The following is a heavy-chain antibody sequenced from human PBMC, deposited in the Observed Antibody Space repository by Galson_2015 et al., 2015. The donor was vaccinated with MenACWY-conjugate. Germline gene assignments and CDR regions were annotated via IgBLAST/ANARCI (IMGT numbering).Heavy chain of an antibody. CDR1: GYNFPSYW. CDR2: IDPSNSNT. V-gene: IGHV5-10-1*01. J-gene: IGHJ3*01. Sequence: QSGAEVKKPGESLRISCTGSGYNFPSYWINWVRQMPGKGLEWMARIDPSNSNTDYSPSFQGHVTISADKSITTAFLQWSNVKASDTAMYYCARQGSGYLDAFDVWGQGTMVTVSS. CDR3: ARQGSGYLDAFDV. D-gene: IGHD3-22*01.